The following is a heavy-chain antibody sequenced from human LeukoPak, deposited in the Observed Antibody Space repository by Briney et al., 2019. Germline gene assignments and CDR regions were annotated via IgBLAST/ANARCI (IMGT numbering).Heavy chain of an antibody. CDR3: ARGKHCSSTSCYVGAFDI. J-gene: IGHJ3*02. CDR2: IYPGDSDT. D-gene: IGHD2-2*01. Sequence: GESLKISCKGSGYSFTSYWIGWVRQMPGKGLEWMGIIYPGDSDTRYRPSFQGQVTISADKSISTAYLQWSSLKASDTAMYYCARGKHCSSTSCYVGAFDIWGQGTMVTVSS. CDR1: GYSFTSYW. V-gene: IGHV5-51*01.